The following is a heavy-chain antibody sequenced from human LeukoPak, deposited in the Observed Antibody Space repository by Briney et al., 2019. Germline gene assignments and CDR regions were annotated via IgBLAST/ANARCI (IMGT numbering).Heavy chain of an antibody. D-gene: IGHD6-13*01. Sequence: GGSLRLSCAASGFTFSSYAMSWVRQAPGKGLEWVSAISGSGGSTYYADSVKGRFTISRDNSKNTLYLQMNGLRAEDTAVYYCARGVAAAGPRPYYYYYGMDVWGQGTTVTVSS. V-gene: IGHV3-23*01. CDR2: ISGSGGST. J-gene: IGHJ6*02. CDR3: ARGVAAAGPRPYYYYYGMDV. CDR1: GFTFSSYA.